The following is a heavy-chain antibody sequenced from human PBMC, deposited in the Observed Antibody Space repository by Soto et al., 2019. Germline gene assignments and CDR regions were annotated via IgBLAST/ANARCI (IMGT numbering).Heavy chain of an antibody. Sequence: EVQLLESGGGLIQPRGSLRLSCAASGFNFSSYAMSWVRQAPGRGLEWVSAISGAVNNTYYTDSVKGRFTISRDNSKNTLYLQMNSLRADDTAVYYCANWLDGSGTVVGGMDVWGQGTTVTVSS. CDR3: ANWLDGSGTVVGGMDV. CDR2: ISGAVNNT. D-gene: IGHD3-10*01. CDR1: GFNFSSYA. J-gene: IGHJ6*02. V-gene: IGHV3-23*01.